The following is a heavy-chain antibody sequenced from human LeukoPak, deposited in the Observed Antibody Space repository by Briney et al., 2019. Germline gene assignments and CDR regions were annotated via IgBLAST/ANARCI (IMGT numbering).Heavy chain of an antibody. Sequence: ASVKVSCKASGYTFTSYAMNWVRQAPGQGLEWMGWISTNTGNPTYAQGFTGRFVFSLDTSVSTAYLQISSLKAEDTAVYYCAREGRWLQAGGFDYWGQGTLVTVSS. V-gene: IGHV7-4-1*02. J-gene: IGHJ4*02. CDR2: ISTNTGNP. CDR1: GYTFTSYA. D-gene: IGHD5-24*01. CDR3: AREGRWLQAGGFDY.